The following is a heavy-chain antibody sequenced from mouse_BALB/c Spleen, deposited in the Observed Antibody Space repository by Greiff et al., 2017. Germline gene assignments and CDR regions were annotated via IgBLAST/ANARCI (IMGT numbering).Heavy chain of an antibody. V-gene: IGHV5-17*02. Sequence: EVQGVESGGGLVQPGGSRKLSCAASGFTFSSFGMHWVRQAPEKGLEWVAYISSGSSTIYYADTVKGRFTISRDNPKNTLFLQMTSLRSEDTAMFYCARDFHYGFDYWGQGTTLTVSS. J-gene: IGHJ2*01. CDR2: ISSGSSTI. CDR3: ARDFHYGFDY. CDR1: GFTFSSFG. D-gene: IGHD1-2*01.